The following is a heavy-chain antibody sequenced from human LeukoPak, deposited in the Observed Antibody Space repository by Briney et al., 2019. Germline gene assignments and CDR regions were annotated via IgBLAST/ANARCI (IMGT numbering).Heavy chain of an antibody. CDR2: ISSNSPYT. V-gene: IGHV3-11*06. J-gene: IGHJ5*02. CDR3: AGDVPHNWFDT. CDR1: GFTFSDYY. Sequence: PGGSLRLSCAASGFTFSDYYMSWIRQSPGKGLEWISYISSNSPYTSYADSVEGRFTVSRDNAKNSLHLQMNSLTAEDTAVYYCAGDVPHNWFDTWGQGTLVTVSS.